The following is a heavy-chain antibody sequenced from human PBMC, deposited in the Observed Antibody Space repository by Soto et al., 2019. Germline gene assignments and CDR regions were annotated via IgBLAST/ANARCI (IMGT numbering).Heavy chain of an antibody. J-gene: IGHJ3*02. Sequence: ASLKVSCKASGYTFTIYYMHWVRQAPGQGLEWMGIINPSGGSTSYAQKFQGRVTMTRDTSTSTVYMELSSLRSEDTAVYYCARDELRGAFDIWGQGTMVTVSS. CDR2: INPSGGST. D-gene: IGHD1-26*01. V-gene: IGHV1-46*03. CDR1: GYTFTIYY. CDR3: ARDELRGAFDI.